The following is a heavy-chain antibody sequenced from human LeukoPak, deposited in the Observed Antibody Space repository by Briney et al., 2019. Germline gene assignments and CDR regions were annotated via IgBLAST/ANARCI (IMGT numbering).Heavy chain of an antibody. V-gene: IGHV4-38-2*02. Sequence: SETLSLTCAVSGYSISSGYYWGWIRPPPGRGLEGIGSIYHSGSTYYNPSLKSRVTISVDTSKNQFSMKLSSVSAAGTDVYYCARDRRSYGDYAGFDIWGRGKMVTVSS. D-gene: IGHD4-17*01. CDR3: ARDRRSYGDYAGFDI. CDR2: IYHSGST. CDR1: GYSISSGYY. J-gene: IGHJ3*02.